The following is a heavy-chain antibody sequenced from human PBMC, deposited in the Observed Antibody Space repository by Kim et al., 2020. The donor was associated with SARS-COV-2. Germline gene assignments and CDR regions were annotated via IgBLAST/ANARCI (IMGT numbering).Heavy chain of an antibody. CDR2: IYYSGST. V-gene: IGHV4-59*01. CDR3: ARVSPKGGRRIGFDP. J-gene: IGHJ5*02. CDR1: GGSISSYY. D-gene: IGHD1-1*01. Sequence: SETLSLTCTVSGGSISSYYWSWIRQPPGKGLEWIGYIYYSGSTNYNPSLKSRVTISVDTSKNQFSLKLSSVTAADTAVYYCARVSPKGGRRIGFDPWGQGTLVTVSS.